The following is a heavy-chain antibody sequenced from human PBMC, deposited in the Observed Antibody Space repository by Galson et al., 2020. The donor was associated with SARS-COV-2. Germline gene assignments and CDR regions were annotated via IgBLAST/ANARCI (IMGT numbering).Heavy chain of an antibody. CDR1: GYTFTSYG. V-gene: IGHV1-18*01. CDR2: ISAYNGNT. CDR3: ARDRWAVTFVHPVDY. J-gene: IGHJ4*02. Sequence: ASVKVSCKASGYTFTSYGISWVRQAPGQGLEWMGWISAYNGNTNYAQKLQGRVTMTTDTSTSTAYMELRSLRSDDTAVYYCARDRWAVTFVHPVDYWGQGTLVTVSS. D-gene: IGHD4-17*01.